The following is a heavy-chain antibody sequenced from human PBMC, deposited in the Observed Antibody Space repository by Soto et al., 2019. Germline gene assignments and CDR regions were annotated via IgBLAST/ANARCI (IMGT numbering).Heavy chain of an antibody. V-gene: IGHV3-30-3*01. D-gene: IGHD3-16*02. CDR1: GFTFSIYA. CDR2: ISYDGSNK. J-gene: IGHJ4*02. CDR3: ARDQDHRRGMITFGGVIAQYYFDY. Sequence: GGSLRLSCAASGFTFSIYAMHWVRHAPGKGLEWVAVISYDGSNKYYADSVKGRFTISRDNSKNTLYLQMNSLRAEDTAVYYCARDQDHRRGMITFGGVIAQYYFDYWGQGTLVTVSS.